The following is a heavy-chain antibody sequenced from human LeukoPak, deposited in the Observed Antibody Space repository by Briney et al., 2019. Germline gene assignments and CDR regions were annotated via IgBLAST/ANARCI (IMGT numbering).Heavy chain of an antibody. CDR2: MRGGGLST. Sequence: GGSLRPSCGAPDSKIGTYAVTWVRQVPGKGLGWVSGMRGGGLSTYYARSVKGRLTISRDNAKNSLYLQMNSLRAEDTAVYYCARGALHSSWKQYYFDYWGQGTLVTVSS. J-gene: IGHJ4*02. D-gene: IGHD6-13*01. V-gene: IGHV3-23*01. CDR3: ARGALHSSWKQYYFDY. CDR1: DSKIGTYA.